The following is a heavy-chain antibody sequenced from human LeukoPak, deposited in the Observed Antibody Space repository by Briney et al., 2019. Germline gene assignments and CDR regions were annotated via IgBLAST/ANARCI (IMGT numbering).Heavy chain of an antibody. CDR3: AKDPVPYVWGSYRQGPFDY. CDR2: ISGSGGTT. Sequence: PGGSLRLSCAASGFTFNNYAMSWVRQAPGKGLEWVSAISGSGGTTYYADSVKGRFTFSRDNAKNTLYLQMNSLRAEDTAVYYCAKDPVPYVWGSYRQGPFDYWGQGTLVTVSS. D-gene: IGHD3-16*02. V-gene: IGHV3-23*01. CDR1: GFTFNNYA. J-gene: IGHJ4*02.